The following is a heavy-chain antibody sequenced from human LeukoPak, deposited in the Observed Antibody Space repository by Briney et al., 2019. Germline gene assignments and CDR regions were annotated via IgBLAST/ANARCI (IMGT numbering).Heavy chain of an antibody. D-gene: IGHD2-21*02. CDR1: GFTFSSYG. CDR2: IWYDGSNK. J-gene: IGHJ4*02. V-gene: IGHV3-33*01. Sequence: PAGSLRLSCAASGFTFSSYGIHWVRQAPGKGLEWVAVIWYDGSNKYYADSVKGRFTISRDNSKNTVYLQMNSLRAEDTAVYYCARVSPEIVVVTGTGAPDYWGQGTLVTVSS. CDR3: ARVSPEIVVVTGTGAPDY.